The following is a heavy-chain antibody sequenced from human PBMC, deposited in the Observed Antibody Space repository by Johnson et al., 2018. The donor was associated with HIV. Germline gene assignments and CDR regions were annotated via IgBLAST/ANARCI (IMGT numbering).Heavy chain of an antibody. CDR1: GFTFSSYA. CDR2: ISGSGGST. J-gene: IGHJ3*02. CDR3: ASRRAPRRLIVVVTANAFDI. Sequence: VQLVESGGGLVQPGGSLRLSCAASGFTFSSYAMSWVRQAPGKGLEWVSAISGSGGSTYYADSVKGRFTIPRDHSKNTLYLQMNSLRAEDTAVYYCASRRAPRRLIVVVTANAFDIWGQGTMVTVSS. V-gene: IGHV3-23*04. D-gene: IGHD2-21*02.